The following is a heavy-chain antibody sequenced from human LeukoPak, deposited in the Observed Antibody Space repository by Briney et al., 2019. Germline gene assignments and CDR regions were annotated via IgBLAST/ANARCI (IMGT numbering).Heavy chain of an antibody. D-gene: IGHD6-13*01. CDR2: IDHTGST. J-gene: IGHJ6*03. V-gene: IGHV4-59*01. Sequence: SETLSLTCSVSDDSISIYYWSWIRQPPGKGLEWIGYIDHTGSTNYNPSLNSRVTISRDTSKNHFSLELSSVTAADTAVYFCARGRVSSSSWHSTYYYYFYMDVWGKGTTVTVSS. CDR1: DDSISIYY. CDR3: ARGRVSSSSWHSTYYYYFYMDV.